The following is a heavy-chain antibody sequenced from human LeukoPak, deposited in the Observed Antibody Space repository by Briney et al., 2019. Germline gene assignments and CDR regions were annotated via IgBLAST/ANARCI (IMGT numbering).Heavy chain of an antibody. CDR1: GFSSSNYV. CDR2: ISGSGSSR. D-gene: IGHD6-19*01. V-gene: IGHV3-23*01. CDR3: AKCNPPFTSDSYRFFCFHY. J-gene: IGHJ4*02. Sequence: PRGSLTPSCAASGFSSSNYVVNWVSQAPGKGLEWVSSISGSGSSRYYADSVKGRVTIPRDNSKNTVYLQQNSLRAEDTAVYFCAKCNPPFTSDSYRFFCFHYWGQ.